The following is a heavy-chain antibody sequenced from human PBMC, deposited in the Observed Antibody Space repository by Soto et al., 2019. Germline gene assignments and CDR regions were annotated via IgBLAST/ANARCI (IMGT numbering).Heavy chain of an antibody. CDR1: GFSLSTRGVG. J-gene: IGHJ4*02. Sequence: QITLNESGPTLVXPTQXLXXTXTFSGFSLSTRGVGVGWIRQPPGKALEWLALLYWDDDERYSPSLMSRLTITKDTSKNQVFLTMTNVDPVDTATYYCAHRPRGFTXFFDYWGQGTLVTVSS. CDR3: AHRPRGFTXFFDY. CDR2: LYWDDDE. V-gene: IGHV2-5*02.